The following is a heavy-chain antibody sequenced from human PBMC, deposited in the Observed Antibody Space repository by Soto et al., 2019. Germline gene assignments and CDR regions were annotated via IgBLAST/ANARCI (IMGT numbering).Heavy chain of an antibody. CDR1: GFTFSSYA. CDR3: ADSSSGWYGSWFDP. D-gene: IGHD6-19*01. J-gene: IGHJ5*02. V-gene: IGHV3-23*01. Sequence: QPGGSLRLSCAASGFTFSSYAMSWVRQAPGKGLEWVLAISGSGGSTYYADSVKGRFTISRDNSKNTLYLQMNSLRAEDTAVYYCADSSSGWYGSWFDPWGQGTLVTVSS. CDR2: ISGSGGST.